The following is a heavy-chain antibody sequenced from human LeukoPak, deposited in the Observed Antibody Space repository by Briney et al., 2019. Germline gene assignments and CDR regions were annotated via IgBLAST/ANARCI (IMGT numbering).Heavy chain of an antibody. V-gene: IGHV4-34*01. Sequence: KPSETLSLTCAVYGGSFSGYYWSWIRQPPGKGLEWIGEINHSGSTNYNPSLKSRVTISVDTSKNQFSLKLSSVTAADTAVYYCARGRSSWYTDFDYWAREPWSPSPQ. D-gene: IGHD6-13*01. CDR3: ARGRSSWYTDFDY. CDR2: INHSGST. CDR1: GGSFSGYY. J-gene: IGHJ4*02.